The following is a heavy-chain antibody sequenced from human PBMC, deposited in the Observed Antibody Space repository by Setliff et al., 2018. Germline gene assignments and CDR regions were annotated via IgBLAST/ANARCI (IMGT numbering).Heavy chain of an antibody. D-gene: IGHD3-3*01. V-gene: IGHV4-61*10. J-gene: IGHJ4*02. Sequence: PSETLSLTCTVSGDSIGRGGFHWSWVRQPAGKGLEWIGYSYYLGATKYTPSLKGRVSISVDTAENQVSLKVNSVTAADTGVYYCARLNFWSGFWYFTLWGQGTPVTVSS. CDR1: GDSIGRGGFH. CDR3: ARLNFWSGFWYFTL. CDR2: SYYLGAT.